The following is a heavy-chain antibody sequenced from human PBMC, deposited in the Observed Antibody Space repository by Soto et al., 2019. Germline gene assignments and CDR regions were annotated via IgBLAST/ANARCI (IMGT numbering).Heavy chain of an antibody. CDR1: GFTFSSYA. J-gene: IGHJ4*02. CDR2: ISYDGSNK. CDR3: ARTPVSGSYFTDMED. V-gene: IGHV3-30-3*01. D-gene: IGHD1-26*01. Sequence: QVQLVESGGGVVQPGRSLRLSCAASGFTFSSYAMHWVRQAPGKGLEWVAVISYDGSNKYYADSVKGRFTISRDNSKNTLYLQMNSLRAEDTAVYYCARTPVSGSYFTDMEDWGQGTLVTVSS.